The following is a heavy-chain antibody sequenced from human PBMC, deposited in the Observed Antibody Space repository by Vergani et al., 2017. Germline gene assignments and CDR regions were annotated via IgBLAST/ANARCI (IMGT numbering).Heavy chain of an antibody. J-gene: IGHJ6*02. V-gene: IGHV3-30-3*01. CDR3: AKANPRNSGYDYLYYYHAMDV. CDR2: ISHDGNNK. Sequence: QVNLVGSGGGVVQPGRSLRLSCATYGFIFKNYTMHWVRQAPGKGLEWVALISHDGNNKYYADSVKGRFTISRDNSKNTLYLQMNSLSAGDTAVYYCAKANPRNSGYDYLYYYHAMDVWGQGTTVTVSS. D-gene: IGHD5-12*01. CDR1: GFIFKNYT.